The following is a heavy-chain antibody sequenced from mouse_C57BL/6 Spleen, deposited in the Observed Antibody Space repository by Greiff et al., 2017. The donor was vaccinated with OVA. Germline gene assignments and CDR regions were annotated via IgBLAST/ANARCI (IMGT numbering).Heavy chain of an antibody. CDR1: GYAFTNYL. Sequence: VQLVESGAELVRPGTSVKVSCKASGYAFTNYLIEWVKQRPGQGLEWIGVINPGSGGTNYNEKFKGKATLTADKSSSTAYMQLSSLTSEDSAVYFCARYGYYYWGQGTTLTVSS. D-gene: IGHD2-3*01. V-gene: IGHV1-54*01. CDR3: ARYGYYY. CDR2: INPGSGGT. J-gene: IGHJ2*01.